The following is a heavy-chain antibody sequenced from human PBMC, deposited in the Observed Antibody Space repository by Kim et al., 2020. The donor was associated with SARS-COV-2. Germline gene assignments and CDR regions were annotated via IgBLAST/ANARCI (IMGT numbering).Heavy chain of an antibody. V-gene: IGHV1-8*01. CDR1: GYTFTSYD. CDR3: ARGGREWGYCSSTSCLYYYYYGMDV. J-gene: IGHJ6*02. CDR2: MNPNSGNT. D-gene: IGHD2-2*01. Sequence: ASVKVSCKASGYTFTSYDINWVRQATGQGLEWMGWMNPNSGNTGYAQKFQGRVTMTRNTSISTAYMELSSLRSEDTAVYYCARGGREWGYCSSTSCLYYYYYGMDVWGQGTTVTVSS.